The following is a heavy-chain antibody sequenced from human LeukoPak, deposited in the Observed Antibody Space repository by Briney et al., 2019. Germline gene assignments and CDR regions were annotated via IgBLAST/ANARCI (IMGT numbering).Heavy chain of an antibody. CDR1: GGSIGNNY. CDR3: AKYGNSGWVIDN. D-gene: IGHD6-19*01. V-gene: IGHV4-59*08. Sequence: SETLSLTCTVSGGSIGNNYWTWIRQPPGKGLEYIGYIYYTGATNYNPSHKSRVTISVDTSKSQFSLKLSSVTAADTAVYFCAKYGNSGWVIDNWGQGALVTVSS. J-gene: IGHJ4*02. CDR2: IYYTGAT.